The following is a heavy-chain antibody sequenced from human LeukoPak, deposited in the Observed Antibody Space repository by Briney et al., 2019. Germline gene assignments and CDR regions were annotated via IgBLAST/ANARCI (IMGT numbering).Heavy chain of an antibody. D-gene: IGHD3-9*01. CDR2: IIPIFDTA. CDR3: ARDPPTTYYDILTGYSPVPDWFDP. J-gene: IGHJ5*02. Sequence: SVKVSCKASGGTFSSYAISWVRQAPGQGLEWMGGIIPIFDTANYAQKFQGRVTITADESTSTAYMELSSLRSEDTAVYYCARDPPTTYYDILTGYSPVPDWFDPWGQGTLVTVSS. V-gene: IGHV1-69*13. CDR1: GGTFSSYA.